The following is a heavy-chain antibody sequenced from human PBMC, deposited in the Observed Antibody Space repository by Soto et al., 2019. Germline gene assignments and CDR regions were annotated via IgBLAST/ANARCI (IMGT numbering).Heavy chain of an antibody. D-gene: IGHD2-15*01. J-gene: IGHJ6*04. CDR2: IYWNDDK. CDR3: AHYCSGGSCYFYDCGMDV. V-gene: IGHV2-5*01. CDR1: GFSLSTSGVG. Sequence: QITLKESGPTLVKPTQTLTLTCTFSGFSLSTSGVGVGWIRQPPGKALEWLALIYWNDDKRYSPSLKSRLTITKDTSKYQVVLTITYMDPVHTAPYYCAHYCSGGSCYFYDCGMDVRGKGTTVTVSS.